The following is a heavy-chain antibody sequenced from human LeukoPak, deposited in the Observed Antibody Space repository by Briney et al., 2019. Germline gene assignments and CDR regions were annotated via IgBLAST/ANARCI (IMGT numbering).Heavy chain of an antibody. CDR1: GFTFSSYA. D-gene: IGHD5-24*01. J-gene: IGHJ3*02. CDR2: ISSNGGST. V-gene: IGHV3-64*01. Sequence: GGSLRLSCAASGFTFSSYATHWVRQAPGKGLEYVSAISSNGGSTYYANSVKGRFTISRDNSKNTLYLQMGSLRAEDMAVYYCARVRTSRDGYNEDAFDIWGQGTMVTVSS. CDR3: ARVRTSRDGYNEDAFDI.